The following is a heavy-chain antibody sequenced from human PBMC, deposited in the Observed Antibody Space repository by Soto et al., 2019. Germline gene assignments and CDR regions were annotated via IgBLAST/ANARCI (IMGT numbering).Heavy chain of an antibody. CDR3: VRLIGNSWLDF. J-gene: IGHJ5*01. CDR1: GDSVSSSSVT. Sequence: SQTLSLTCDISGDSVSSSSVTWNWIRQSPSRGLEWLGRTYYRSRWYNDYAESVKSRIIINPDTSKNQFSLHLNSVTPDDTAVYYCVRLIGNSWLDFRGQGTLVTVSS. V-gene: IGHV6-1*01. D-gene: IGHD1-26*01. CDR2: TYYRSRWYN.